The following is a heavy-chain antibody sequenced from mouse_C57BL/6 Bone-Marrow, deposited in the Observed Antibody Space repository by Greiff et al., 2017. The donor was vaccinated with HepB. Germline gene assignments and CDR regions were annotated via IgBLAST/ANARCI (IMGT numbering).Heavy chain of an antibody. CDR3: ARQEGIYYGNYPWFAY. Sequence: VQLVESGPGLVAPSQSLSITCTVSGFSLTSYGVHWVRQPPGKGLEWLVVIWSDGSTTYNSALKSRLSISTDNSKSQVFLKMNSLQTDDTAMYYCARQEGIYYGNYPWFAYWGQGTLVTVSA. D-gene: IGHD2-1*01. CDR1: GFSLTSYG. CDR2: IWSDGST. J-gene: IGHJ3*01. V-gene: IGHV2-6-1*01.